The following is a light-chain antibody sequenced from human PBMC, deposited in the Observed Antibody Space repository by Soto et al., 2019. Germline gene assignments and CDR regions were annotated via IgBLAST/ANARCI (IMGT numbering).Light chain of an antibody. CDR2: EVT. Sequence: QSALTQPASVSGSPGQSITISCTGTSSDVGGYKFVSWYQQHPGKAPKLMIYEVTNRPSGVSSRFSGSKSGNTASLTISGLQTGDEADYFGSSYTRQNTRVFGGGTKLTVL. CDR3: SSYTRQNTRV. V-gene: IGLV2-14*01. CDR1: SSDVGGYKF. J-gene: IGLJ3*02.